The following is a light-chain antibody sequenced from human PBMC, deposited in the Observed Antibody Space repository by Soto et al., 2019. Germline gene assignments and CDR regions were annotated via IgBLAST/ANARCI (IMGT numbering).Light chain of an antibody. CDR2: EVS. CDR1: SSDVGGYNY. CDR3: SSYAGSNNPHVV. V-gene: IGLV2-8*01. J-gene: IGLJ2*01. Sequence: QSVLTQPPSASGSPGQSVTISCTGTSSDVGGYNYVSWYQQHPGKAPKLMIYEVSKRPSGVPDRFSGSKSGNTASLTVSGLQAEDEAVYYCSSYAGSNNPHVVFGGGTKLTVL.